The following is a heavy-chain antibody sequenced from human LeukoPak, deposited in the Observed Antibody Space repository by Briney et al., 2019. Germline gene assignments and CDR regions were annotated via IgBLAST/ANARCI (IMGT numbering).Heavy chain of an antibody. Sequence: GGSLRLSCAASGFTFSSYAMSWVRQAPGKGLEWVSVIYSGGSTYYADSVKGRFTISRDNSKNTLYLQMNSLRAEDTAVYYCASPGSYCSSTSCFPGDYWGQGTLVTVSS. CDR1: GFTFSSYA. CDR2: IYSGGST. J-gene: IGHJ4*02. V-gene: IGHV3-53*01. CDR3: ASPGSYCSSTSCFPGDY. D-gene: IGHD2-2*01.